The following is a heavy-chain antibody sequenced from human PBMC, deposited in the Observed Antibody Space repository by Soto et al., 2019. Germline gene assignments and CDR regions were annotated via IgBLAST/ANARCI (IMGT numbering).Heavy chain of an antibody. Sequence: GGSLRLSCAASGFTFTNYDMHWVRQAPGKGLEWVALIWYDGSNKHYADSVKGRFTISRDNSKNTLDLQMSSLRAEDTAVYYCARPLRYSSNWEAFDIWGQGTMVTV. CDR3: ARPLRYSSNWEAFDI. V-gene: IGHV3-33*01. J-gene: IGHJ3*02. D-gene: IGHD6-13*01. CDR1: GFTFTNYD. CDR2: IWYDGSNK.